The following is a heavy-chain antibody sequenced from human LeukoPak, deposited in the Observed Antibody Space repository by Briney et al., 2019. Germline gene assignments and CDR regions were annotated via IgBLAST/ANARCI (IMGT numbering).Heavy chain of an antibody. CDR3: ARSGGTSARYFDWT. CDR2: IYSGGNT. Sequence: GGSLRLSCAASGFTVSSNYMSWVRQAPGKGLEWISVIYSGGNTYYADSVKGRFTISRDNSKNTLYLQMNSLRAEDTAVYYCARSGGTSARYFDWTWGQGTLVTVSS. D-gene: IGHD3-9*01. CDR1: GFTVSSNY. V-gene: IGHV3-53*01. J-gene: IGHJ4*02.